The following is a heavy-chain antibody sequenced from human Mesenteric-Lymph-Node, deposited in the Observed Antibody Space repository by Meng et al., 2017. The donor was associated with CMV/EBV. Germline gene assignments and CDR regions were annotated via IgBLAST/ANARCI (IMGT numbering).Heavy chain of an antibody. J-gene: IGHJ5*02. Sequence: QVQLVESGGGVVQPGRSLRLSCVASGFSFSAYGMHWVRQAPGKGLEWVAVVSYDASQKYYADSVKGRFTISREDSKNTLFLQMNSLRAEDTAVYYCAREFTVTRRSYFGPWGQGTLVTVSS. V-gene: IGHV3-30*19. CDR3: AREFTVTRRSYFGP. D-gene: IGHD4-17*01. CDR2: VSYDASQK. CDR1: GFSFSAYG.